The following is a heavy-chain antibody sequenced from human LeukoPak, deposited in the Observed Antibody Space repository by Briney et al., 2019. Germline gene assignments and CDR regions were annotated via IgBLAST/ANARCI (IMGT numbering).Heavy chain of an antibody. Sequence: SETLTLTCTLSTDSISQVDYFGRWIRQPPGKGLEWIGYIYYSGRTYYNPSHRSRVTISVDTSKNQFSLKMDSGNAAGTAVYYCARAKTALLGGQTRLRDTSLCGRGTLVSVSS. CDR1: TDSISQVDYF. CDR2: IYYSGRT. J-gene: IGHJ2*01. D-gene: IGHD3-16*02. CDR3: ARAKTALLGGQTRLRDTSL. V-gene: IGHV4-30-4*01.